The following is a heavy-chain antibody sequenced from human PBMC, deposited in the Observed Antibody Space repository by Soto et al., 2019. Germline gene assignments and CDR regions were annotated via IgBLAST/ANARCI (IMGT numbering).Heavy chain of an antibody. V-gene: IGHV1-18*01. CDR3: GREGQQLAQEKYYQFNGMDV. D-gene: IGHD6-13*01. CDR2: ISGDNINS. Sequence: QVQLVQSGAAVKKPGASVKVSCKASGFTFSDYGLSWVRQAPGQPLEWMGWISGDNINSKYSQKFQGRLTMTTDTSTATASMELRSLTSDDTAVYYCGREGQQLAQEKYYQFNGMDVWGQGTTVTVSS. CDR1: GFTFSDYG. J-gene: IGHJ6*02.